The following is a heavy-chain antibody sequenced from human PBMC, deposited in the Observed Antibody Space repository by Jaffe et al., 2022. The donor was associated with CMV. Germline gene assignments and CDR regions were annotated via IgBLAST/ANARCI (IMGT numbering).Heavy chain of an antibody. Sequence: QVQLVQSGAEVKKPGASVKVSCKASGYTFTSYAMHWVRQAPGQRLEWMGWINAGNGNTKYSQKFQGRVTITRDTSASTAYMELSSLRSEDTAVYYCARLAAKRGYSGYDTLTYYYYYMDVWGKGTTVTVSS. CDR3: ARLAAKRGYSGYDTLTYYYYYMDV. CDR1: GYTFTSYA. V-gene: IGHV1-3*01. CDR2: INAGNGNT. J-gene: IGHJ6*03. D-gene: IGHD5-12*01.